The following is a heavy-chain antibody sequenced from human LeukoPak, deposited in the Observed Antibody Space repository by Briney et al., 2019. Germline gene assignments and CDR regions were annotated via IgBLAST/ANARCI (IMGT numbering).Heavy chain of an antibody. D-gene: IGHD6-13*01. CDR2: IYYSGSA. V-gene: IGHV4-59*01. Sequence: PSETLSLTCTVSGGSLSSYYWSWIRQPPREGLEWIGYIYYSGSAKYNPSLKSRVTISVDTSKNQFSLKLSSVTAGDTAVYYCARAPGIAAAGTHFDFWGQGTLVTVSS. CDR3: ARAPGIAAAGTHFDF. CDR1: GGSLSSYY. J-gene: IGHJ4*02.